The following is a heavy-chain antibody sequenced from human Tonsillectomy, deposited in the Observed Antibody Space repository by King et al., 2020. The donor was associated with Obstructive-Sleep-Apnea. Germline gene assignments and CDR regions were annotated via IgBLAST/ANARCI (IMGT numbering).Heavy chain of an antibody. CDR1: GGSFSSGGYY. CDR2: IYYSGST. Sequence: QLQESGPGLVKPSQTLSLTCTVSGGSFSSGGYYWSWIRQHPGKGLEWIGYIYYSGSTYYNPSLKSRVTISVDTSKNQFSLKLSSVTAADTAVYYCARELDSGSYYLGSYFDYWGQGTLVTVSS. D-gene: IGHD1-26*01. V-gene: IGHV4-31*03. CDR3: ARELDSGSYYLGSYFDY. J-gene: IGHJ4*02.